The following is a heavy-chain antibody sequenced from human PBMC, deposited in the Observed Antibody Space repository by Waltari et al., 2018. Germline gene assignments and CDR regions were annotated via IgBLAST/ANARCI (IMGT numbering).Heavy chain of an antibody. CDR3: AREWDHNSIHDY. V-gene: IGHV1-2*06. Sequence: QVPLVQSGAEVTKPGASVKVSCKASGYTLTGDHMHCVRQAPGQGLAWMGRINPNSGGTNYAQKFQGRVTMTRDTSISTAYMELSRLRSDDTAVYYCAREWDHNSIHDYWGQGTLVTVSS. J-gene: IGHJ4*02. CDR1: GYTLTGDH. CDR2: INPNSGGT. D-gene: IGHD1-20*01.